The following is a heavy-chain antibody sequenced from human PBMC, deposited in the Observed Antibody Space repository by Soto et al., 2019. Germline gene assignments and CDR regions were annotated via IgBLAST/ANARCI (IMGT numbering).Heavy chain of an antibody. CDR2: ISSSSSYT. Sequence: QVQLVESGGGLVKPGGSLRLSCAASGFTFSDYYMSWIRQAPGKGVEWVSYISSSSSYTNYADSVKGRFTISRDNAKNSLYLQMNRLRAEDTAVYYCGRVKGQWLADYWGQGTLVTVSS. V-gene: IGHV3-11*05. CDR1: GFTFSDYY. J-gene: IGHJ4*02. D-gene: IGHD6-19*01. CDR3: GRVKGQWLADY.